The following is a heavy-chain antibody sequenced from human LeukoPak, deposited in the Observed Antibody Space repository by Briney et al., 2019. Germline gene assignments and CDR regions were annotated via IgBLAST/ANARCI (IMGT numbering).Heavy chain of an antibody. CDR2: ISYDGSNK. J-gene: IGHJ4*02. CDR1: GFTFSFYA. Sequence: PGRSLRLSCAASGFTFSFYAMHWVRQAPGKGLEWVAVISYDGSNKYYADFVKGRFTVSRDNSKNTLYLQMNSLRTEDTALYYCAKDLPQYYDFWSGYYGGFDYWGQGTLVTVSS. V-gene: IGHV3-30-3*01. CDR3: AKDLPQYYDFWSGYYGGFDY. D-gene: IGHD3-3*01.